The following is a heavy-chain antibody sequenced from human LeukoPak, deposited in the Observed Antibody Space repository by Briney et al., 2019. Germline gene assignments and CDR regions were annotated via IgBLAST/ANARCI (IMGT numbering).Heavy chain of an antibody. J-gene: IGHJ4*02. CDR3: ARAPSTQLTFDY. CDR2: MYYSGST. CDR1: GGSTSSSSYY. D-gene: IGHD2-2*01. V-gene: IGHV4-39*01. Sequence: SETLSLTCTVSGGSTSSSSYYWGWIRQPPGKGLEWIGSMYYSGSTYYNPSLKSRVTISVDTSKNQFSLKLSSVSAADTAVYYCARAPSTQLTFDYWGQGTLVTVSS.